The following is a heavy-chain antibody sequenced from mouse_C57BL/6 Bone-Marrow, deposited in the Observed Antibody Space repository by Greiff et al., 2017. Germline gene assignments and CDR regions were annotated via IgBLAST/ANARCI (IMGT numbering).Heavy chain of an antibody. V-gene: IGHV3-6*01. D-gene: IGHD1-1*01. J-gene: IGHJ3*01. Sequence: EVQLQESGPGLVKPSQSLSLTCSVTGYSITSGYYWNWIRQFPGNKLEWMGYISYDGSNNYNPSLKNRISITRDTSKNQFFLKLNSVTTEDTATYYCARDGGLRTLFAYWGQGTLVTVSA. CDR2: ISYDGSN. CDR3: ARDGGLRTLFAY. CDR1: GYSITSGYY.